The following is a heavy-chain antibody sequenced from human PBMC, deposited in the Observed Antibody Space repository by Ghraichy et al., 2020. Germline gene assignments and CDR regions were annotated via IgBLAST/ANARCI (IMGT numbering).Heavy chain of an antibody. D-gene: IGHD6-13*01. CDR1: GGSISSYY. CDR3: ARQEGSIAAVGFDY. Sequence: SETLSLTCTVSGGSISSYYWSWIRQPPGKGLEWIGYIYYSGSTNYNPSLKSRVTISVDTSKNQFSLKLSSVTAADTAVYYCARQEGSIAAVGFDYWGQGTLVTVSS. V-gene: IGHV4-59*08. CDR2: IYYSGST. J-gene: IGHJ4*02.